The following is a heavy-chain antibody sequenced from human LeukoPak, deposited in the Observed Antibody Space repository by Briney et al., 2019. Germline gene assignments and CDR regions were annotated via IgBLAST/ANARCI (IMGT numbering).Heavy chain of an antibody. J-gene: IGHJ4*02. CDR2: ISGGGTYT. V-gene: IGHV3-23*01. D-gene: IGHD4-11*01. CDR1: GFTFSSYA. Sequence: GGSLRLSCAASGFTFSSYAMSWVRRAPGKGLDWVSTISGGGTYTYYADSVKGRFTISRDNSKNTLYLQMSSLRAEDTAVYYCAKGYSNPSLFVYWGQGGLVTVSS. CDR3: AKGYSNPSLFVY.